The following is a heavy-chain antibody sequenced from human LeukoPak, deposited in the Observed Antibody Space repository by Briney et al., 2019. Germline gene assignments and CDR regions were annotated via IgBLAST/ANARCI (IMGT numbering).Heavy chain of an antibody. Sequence: GGRLRLSCAASGFTFSSYVMSWVRQVPGKGLEWVSDIPESCESTYYADSVKGRFTTPRDNSKKTLHRERNSRSAEATAVYYCAKKGIAAAHSFDYWGEGTLVSVPS. D-gene: IGHD6-13*01. V-gene: IGHV3-23*01. CDR1: GFTFSSYV. J-gene: IGHJ4*02. CDR2: IPESCEST. CDR3: AKKGIAAAHSFDY.